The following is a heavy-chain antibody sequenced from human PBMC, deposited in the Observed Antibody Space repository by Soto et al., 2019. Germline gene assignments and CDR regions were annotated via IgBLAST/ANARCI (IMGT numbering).Heavy chain of an antibody. CDR1: GYTFSKYW. CDR3: ARQGGEYNTMSDY. V-gene: IGHV5-51*01. Sequence: GESLKISCKGSGYTFSKYWIGWVRQTPGKGLEWMGMIYPGDSDARYSPSFEGQVTSSVDTSINTAYLQWNSLNASDTAMYYCARQGGEYNTMSDYWGQGTLVTVSS. CDR2: IYPGDSDA. D-gene: IGHD3-10*01. J-gene: IGHJ4*02.